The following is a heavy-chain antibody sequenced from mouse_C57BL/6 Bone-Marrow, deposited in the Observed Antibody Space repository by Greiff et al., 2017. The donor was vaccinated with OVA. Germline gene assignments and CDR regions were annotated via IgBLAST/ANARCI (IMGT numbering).Heavy chain of an antibody. D-gene: IGHD2-5*01. V-gene: IGHV5-4*01. J-gene: IGHJ2*01. CDR1: GFTFSSYA. CDR2: ISDGGSYT. CDR3: ARDSKGY. Sequence: EVQRVESGGGLVKPGGSLKLSCAASGFTFSSYAMSWVRQTPEKRLEWVATISDGGSYTYYPDNVKGRFTISRDNAKNNLYLQMSHLKSEDTAMYYCARDSKGYWGQGTTLTVSS.